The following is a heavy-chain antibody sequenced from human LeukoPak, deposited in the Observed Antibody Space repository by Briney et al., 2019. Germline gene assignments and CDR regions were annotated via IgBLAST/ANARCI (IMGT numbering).Heavy chain of an antibody. J-gene: IGHJ5*01. Sequence: PSETLSLTCTVSGGSVSSGSYYWSWIRQPPGKGLEWIGYIYYSGSTNYNPSLYSRVTVSVDTSKNHFSLKLTAVTAADTAVYYCARGGSYPDSWGQGILVTVSS. D-gene: IGHD1-26*01. CDR1: GGSVSSGSYY. CDR2: IYYSGST. V-gene: IGHV4-61*03. CDR3: ARGGSYPDS.